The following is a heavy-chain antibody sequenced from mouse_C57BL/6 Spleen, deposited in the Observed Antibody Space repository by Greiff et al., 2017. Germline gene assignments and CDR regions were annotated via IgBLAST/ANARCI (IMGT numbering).Heavy chain of an antibody. J-gene: IGHJ4*01. CDR2: IDPSDSET. CDR3: ARDYYGSSAAMDY. Sequence: VQLQQPWAELVRPGSSVKLSCKASGYTFTSYWMHWVKQRPIQGLEWIGNIDPSDSETHYNQKFKDKATLTVDKSSSTAYMQLSSLTSEDSAVYYCARDYYGSSAAMDYWGQGTSVTVSS. CDR1: GYTFTSYW. V-gene: IGHV1-52*01. D-gene: IGHD1-1*01.